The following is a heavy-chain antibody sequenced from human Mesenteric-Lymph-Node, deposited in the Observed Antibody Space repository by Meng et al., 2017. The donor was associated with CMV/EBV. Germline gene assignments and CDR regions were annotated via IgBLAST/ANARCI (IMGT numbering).Heavy chain of an antibody. CDR1: GFTFSSYW. D-gene: IGHD1-26*01. Sequence: GGSLRLSCAASGFTFSSYWMSWVRQAPGEGLEWVSGISWNSGSIGYANSVKGRFTISRDNAKNSLYLQMNSLRAEDTAVYYCARRSGSYFGFDYWGQGTLVTVSS. CDR3: ARRSGSYFGFDY. J-gene: IGHJ4*02. CDR2: ISWNSGSI. V-gene: IGHV3-21*01.